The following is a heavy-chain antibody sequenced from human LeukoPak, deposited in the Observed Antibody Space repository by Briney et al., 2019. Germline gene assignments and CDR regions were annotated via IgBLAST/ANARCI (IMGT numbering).Heavy chain of an antibody. J-gene: IGHJ1*01. CDR3: ARDEGDSSGYYPGL. V-gene: IGHV3-33*01. D-gene: IGHD3-22*01. Sequence: KGLKWLAAIWHDGSRKYYAEFVNGRFTISRDNARNTVYVQMDSLRAEDTAVYYCARDEGDSSGYYPGLWGQGTLVTVSS. CDR2: IWHDGSRK.